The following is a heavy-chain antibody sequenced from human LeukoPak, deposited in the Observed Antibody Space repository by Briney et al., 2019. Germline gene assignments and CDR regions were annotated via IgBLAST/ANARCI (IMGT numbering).Heavy chain of an antibody. V-gene: IGHV4-61*02. J-gene: IGHJ4*02. D-gene: IGHD6-19*01. CDR2: IYTSGST. Sequence: SETLSLTCTVSGGSISSGSYYWSWIRQPAGKGLEWIGRIYTSGSTNYNPSLKSRVTISVDTSKNQFSMKLSSVTAADTAVYYCARDSALYSSGWLFDYWGQGTLVTVSS. CDR3: ARDSALYSSGWLFDY. CDR1: GGSISSGSYY.